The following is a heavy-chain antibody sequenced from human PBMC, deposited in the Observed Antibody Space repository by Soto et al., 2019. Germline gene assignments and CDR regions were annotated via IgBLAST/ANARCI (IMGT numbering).Heavy chain of an antibody. CDR3: ARTSSGRYGEYAFDI. D-gene: IGHD6-19*01. V-gene: IGHV3-7*03. CDR1: GFTFSSYW. J-gene: IGHJ3*02. CDR2: IKQDGSEK. Sequence: GGSLRLSCAASGFTFSSYWMSWVRQAPGKGLEWVANIKQDGSEKYYVDSVKGRFTISRDNAKNSLYLQMNSLRAEDTAVYYCARTSSGRYGEYAFDIWGQGTMVTVPS.